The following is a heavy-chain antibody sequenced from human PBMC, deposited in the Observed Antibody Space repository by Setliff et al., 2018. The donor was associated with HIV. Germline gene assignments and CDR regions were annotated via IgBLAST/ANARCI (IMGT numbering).Heavy chain of an antibody. D-gene: IGHD3-22*01. CDR2: INHSGST. CDR1: GGSFSGYY. V-gene: IGHV4-34*01. J-gene: IGHJ4*02. Sequence: SETLSLTCAVYGGSFSGYYWSWIRQPPGKGLEWIGEINHSGSTNYNPSLKSRDTISVNTSKNQFSLKLSSVTAADTAVFYCARLTATYYYDSSAYYHTVWGQGTLVTVSS. CDR3: ARLTATYYYDSSAYYHTV.